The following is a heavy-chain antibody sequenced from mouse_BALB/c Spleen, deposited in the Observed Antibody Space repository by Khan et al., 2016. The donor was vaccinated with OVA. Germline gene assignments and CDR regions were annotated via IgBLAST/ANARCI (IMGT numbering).Heavy chain of an antibody. V-gene: IGHV1-77*01. D-gene: IGHD1-1*01. Sequence: QVRLQQSGPDLVKPGASVKMSCKASGYSLTDYVITWVKQRRGQGLEWIGRIYPGSVSISYNERFRGKATLTADKSSSTAYIKFSSLTSEDAAVYFCARSDYGSSYPGFAYWGQGTLVTVSA. CDR3: ARSDYGSSYPGFAY. CDR1: GYSLTDYV. J-gene: IGHJ3*01. CDR2: IYPGSVSI.